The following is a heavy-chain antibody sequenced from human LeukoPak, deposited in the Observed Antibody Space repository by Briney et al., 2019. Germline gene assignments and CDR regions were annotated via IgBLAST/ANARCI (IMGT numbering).Heavy chain of an antibody. CDR2: TYYRSKWYN. CDR1: GDSVSSNSAA. V-gene: IGHV6-1*01. Sequence: TLSLTCAISGDSVSSNSAAWTWIRQSPSRGLEWLGRTYYRSKWYNDYAVSVKSRITINPDTSKNQFSLQLNSVTPEDTAVYYCARDMAAAIWDDYYYGMDVWGQGTTVTVSS. CDR3: ARDMAAAIWDDYYYGMDV. D-gene: IGHD2-2*01. J-gene: IGHJ6*02.